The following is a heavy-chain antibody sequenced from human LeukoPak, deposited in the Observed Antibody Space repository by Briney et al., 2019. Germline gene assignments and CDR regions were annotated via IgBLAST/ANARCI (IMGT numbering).Heavy chain of an antibody. J-gene: IGHJ4*02. Sequence: GGSLRLSCAASGFTFSSYEMNWVRQAPGKGLEWVSYISSSGSTIYYADSVKGRFTISRDNAKNSLYLQMNSLRAEDTAAYYCARAGSGSYYNVYYFDYWGQGTLVTVSS. D-gene: IGHD3-10*01. V-gene: IGHV3-48*03. CDR2: ISSSGSTI. CDR1: GFTFSSYE. CDR3: ARAGSGSYYNVYYFDY.